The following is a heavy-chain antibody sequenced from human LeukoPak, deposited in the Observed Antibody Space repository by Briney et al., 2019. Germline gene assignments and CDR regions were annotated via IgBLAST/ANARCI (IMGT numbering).Heavy chain of an antibody. CDR3: SRGFSLYYYYGMDV. CDR1: GFTFSSYA. V-gene: IGHV3-23*01. J-gene: IGHJ6*02. D-gene: IGHD3-3*01. Sequence: PGGSLRLSCAATGFTFSSYAMSWVRQAPGKGLEWVSAISGSGGSTYYADSVKGWFTISRDNSKNTLYLQMNSLRAEDTAVYYCSRGFSLYYYYGMDVWGQGTTVTVSS. CDR2: ISGSGGST.